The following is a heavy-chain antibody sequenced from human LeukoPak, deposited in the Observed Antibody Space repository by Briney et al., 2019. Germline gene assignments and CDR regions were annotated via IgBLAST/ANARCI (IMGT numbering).Heavy chain of an antibody. J-gene: IGHJ4*02. D-gene: IGHD2-15*01. Sequence: GGSLRLSCAASGFTFSSYAMSWVRQAPGKGLEWVSAISGSGGSTYYADSVKGRFTISRDNSKNTLYLQMNSLRAEDTAVYYCAKHYPHRIVVVVAADHYFDYWGQGTLVTVSS. CDR2: ISGSGGST. V-gene: IGHV3-23*01. CDR1: GFTFSSYA. CDR3: AKHYPHRIVVVVAADHYFDY.